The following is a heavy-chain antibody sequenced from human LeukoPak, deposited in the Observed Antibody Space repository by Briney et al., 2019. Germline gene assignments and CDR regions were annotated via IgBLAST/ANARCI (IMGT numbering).Heavy chain of an antibody. CDR3: ARESRAGYSDFDY. CDR1: GFTFSSYA. J-gene: IGHJ4*02. V-gene: IGHV3-23*01. D-gene: IGHD1-26*01. CDR2: IGGDAVST. Sequence: GGSLRLSCAASGFTFSSYAMSWVRQAPGKGLEWVSAIGGDAVSTYYADSVKGRFSISRDNSKNTLYLQMNSLRAEDTAVYYCARESRAGYSDFDYWGQGTLVTVSS.